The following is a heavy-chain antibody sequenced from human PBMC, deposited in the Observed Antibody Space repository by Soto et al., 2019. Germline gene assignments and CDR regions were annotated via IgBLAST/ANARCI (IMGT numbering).Heavy chain of an antibody. J-gene: IGHJ4*02. CDR1: GFTFSSYG. D-gene: IGHD6-13*01. V-gene: IGHV3-30*18. CDR2: ISYDGSNK. CDR3: AKRVGIAAAGHVDY. Sequence: QVQLVESGGGVVQPGRSLRLSCAASGFTFSSYGMHWVRQAPGKGLEWVAVISYDGSNKYYADSVKGRFTISRDNSKNTLYLQMNSLRAEDTAVYYCAKRVGIAAAGHVDYWGQGTLVTVSS.